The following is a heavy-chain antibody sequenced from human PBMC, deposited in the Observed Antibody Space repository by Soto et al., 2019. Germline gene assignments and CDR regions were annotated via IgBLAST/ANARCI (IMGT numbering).Heavy chain of an antibody. CDR3: ARDLDDRSGSDGLDV. V-gene: IGHV3-33*01. D-gene: IGHD3-22*01. Sequence: GGSLRLSCAASGFTFSSYGMHWVRQAPGKGLEWVAVIWSDGSNKYNADSVKGRFTISRDNSKNTLYLQMNSLRDEDTAVYYCARDLDDRSGSDGLDVWGQGTTVTVSS. CDR2: IWSDGSNK. CDR1: GFTFSSYG. J-gene: IGHJ6*02.